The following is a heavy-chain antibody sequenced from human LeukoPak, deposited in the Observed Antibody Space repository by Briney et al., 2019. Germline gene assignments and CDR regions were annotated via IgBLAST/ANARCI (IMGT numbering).Heavy chain of an antibody. D-gene: IGHD3-22*01. J-gene: IGHJ4*02. Sequence: GRSLGLSCAASRFTFSTFGMHWVRQAPGKGLEWVAVISSDGSNKYYADSVRGRFTISRDNSKDTLYLQMSSLRIEDTAVYYCRAATKYLDYYYDYWGQGTLVTVSS. CDR3: RAATKYLDYYYDY. CDR2: ISSDGSNK. V-gene: IGHV3-30*03. CDR1: RFTFSTFG.